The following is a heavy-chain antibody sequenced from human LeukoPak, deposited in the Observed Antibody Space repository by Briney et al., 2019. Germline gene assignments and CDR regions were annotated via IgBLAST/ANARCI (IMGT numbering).Heavy chain of an antibody. V-gene: IGHV3-21*01. D-gene: IGHD3-9*01. Sequence: PGGSLRLSCAASGFTFSSYSMNWVRQAPGKGLEWVSSMCSSGTYVYYADSVKGRFTISRDNAKNSLSLQINSLRADDAAVYYCARASSKQLAGYLPDGFDIWGQGTMVTV. J-gene: IGHJ3*02. CDR1: GFTFSSYS. CDR3: ARASSKQLAGYLPDGFDI. CDR2: MCSSGTYV.